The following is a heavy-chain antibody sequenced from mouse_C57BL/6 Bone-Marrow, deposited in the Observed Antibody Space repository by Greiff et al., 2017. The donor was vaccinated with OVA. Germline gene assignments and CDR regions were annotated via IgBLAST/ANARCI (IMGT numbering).Heavy chain of an antibody. J-gene: IGHJ3*01. CDR2: IDPSDSYT. CDR3: ASTVFAY. CDR1: GYTFTSYW. V-gene: IGHV1-50*01. Sequence: VQVVESGAELVKPGASVKLSCKASGYTFTSYWMQWVQQRPGQGLEWIGEIDPSDSYTNYNQKFKGKATLTVDTSSSTSYMQLSSLTSEDSAVCFCASTVFAYWGQGTLVTVSA.